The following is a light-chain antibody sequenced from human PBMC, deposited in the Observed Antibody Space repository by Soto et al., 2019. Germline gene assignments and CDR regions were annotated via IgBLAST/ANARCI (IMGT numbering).Light chain of an antibody. CDR3: QHYNSYSEA. J-gene: IGKJ1*01. Sequence: EIQMTQSPSTLCGSVGDRVTITCRASQTISSWLAWYQQKPGKAPKLLIYKASTLKSGVPSRFSGSGSGTEFTLTISSLQPDDFATYYCQHYNSYSEAFGQGSKVDIK. V-gene: IGKV1-5*03. CDR2: KAS. CDR1: QTISSW.